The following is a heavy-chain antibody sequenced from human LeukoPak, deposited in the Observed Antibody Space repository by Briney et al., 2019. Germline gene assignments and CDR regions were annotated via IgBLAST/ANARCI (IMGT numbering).Heavy chain of an antibody. Sequence: ASVKVSCKTSAYSFTNYGITWVRQAPGQGLEWMGWISTYNSNTNYAQKFQGRVTMTTDTSTSTAYMELRSLRSDDTAVYYCARASFDCSSTSCYYWFDPWGQGTLVTVSS. J-gene: IGHJ5*02. V-gene: IGHV1-18*01. CDR3: ARASFDCSSTSCYYWFDP. D-gene: IGHD2-2*01. CDR1: AYSFTNYG. CDR2: ISTYNSNT.